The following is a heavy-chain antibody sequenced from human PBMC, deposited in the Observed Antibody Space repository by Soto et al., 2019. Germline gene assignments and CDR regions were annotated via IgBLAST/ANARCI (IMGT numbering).Heavy chain of an antibody. J-gene: IGHJ4*02. D-gene: IGHD3-22*01. Sequence: SQTLSLTCTVSGGYISSSSYYWGWIRKPPGKGLEWIGSIYHSGSTNYNPSLKSRVTISVDTSKNQFSLKLSSVTAADTAVYYCARGTYYYDRKLDYWGQGTLVTVSS. CDR3: ARGTYYYDRKLDY. V-gene: IGHV4-39*07. CDR2: IYHSGST. CDR1: GGYISSSSYY.